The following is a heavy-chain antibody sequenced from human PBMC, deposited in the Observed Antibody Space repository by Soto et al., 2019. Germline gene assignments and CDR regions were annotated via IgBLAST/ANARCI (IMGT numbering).Heavy chain of an antibody. V-gene: IGHV3-21*01. Sequence: ESGGGLVEPGGSLRLSCATSGFTFSTCSMNWVCQAPGKGLEWVSSISATGTYTFYADSLKGRFTISRDNARNSLFLQMNSLRVEDTALYYCTTEYNSRQDLNHWGQGALVTVSS. CDR3: TTEYNSRQDLNH. D-gene: IGHD6-6*01. CDR2: ISATGTYT. CDR1: GFTFSTCS. J-gene: IGHJ5*02.